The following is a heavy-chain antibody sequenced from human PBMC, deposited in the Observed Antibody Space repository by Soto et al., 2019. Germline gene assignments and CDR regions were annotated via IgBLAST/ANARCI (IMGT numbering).Heavy chain of an antibody. V-gene: IGHV4-31*03. J-gene: IGHJ1*01. CDR3: AIYDSSGSRGFQH. Sequence: SETLSLTCTVSGGSISSGGYYWSWIRQHPGKGLEWIGYIYYSGSTYYNPSLKSRVIISVDTSKNQFSLKLSSVTAADTAVYYCAIYDSSGSRGFQHWGQGTLVTVSS. CDR2: IYYSGST. CDR1: GGSISSGGYY. D-gene: IGHD3-22*01.